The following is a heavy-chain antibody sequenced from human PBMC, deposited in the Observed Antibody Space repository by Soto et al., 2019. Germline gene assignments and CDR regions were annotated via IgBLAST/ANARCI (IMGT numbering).Heavy chain of an antibody. Sequence: GGSLRLSCTASGFAVRHNYMTWVRQAPGKGLEWVSLIYSGGDTAYADSVKGRLTISRHTSQNTLYLQMNSLRAEDTAVYYCARKTDSIPSGGDVWGKGTAVTVSS. J-gene: IGHJ6*04. CDR3: ARKTDSIPSGGDV. CDR2: IYSGGDT. CDR1: GFAVRHNY. D-gene: IGHD3-10*01. V-gene: IGHV3-53*04.